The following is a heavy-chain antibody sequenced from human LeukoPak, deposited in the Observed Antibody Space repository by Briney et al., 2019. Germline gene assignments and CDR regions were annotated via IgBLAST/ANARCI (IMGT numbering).Heavy chain of an antibody. CDR2: IKQDGSEK. J-gene: IGHJ6*03. CDR3: ARARPPTSYYSYYMDV. Sequence: GGSLRLSCSASGFTLSTYWMAWVRQAPGKGLEWVANIKQDGSEKYYVDSVKGRFTISRDNAKNSLYLQMDSLRTEDTAVYFCARARPPTSYYSYYMDVWGRGTTVIVSS. V-gene: IGHV3-7*01. CDR1: GFTLSTYW.